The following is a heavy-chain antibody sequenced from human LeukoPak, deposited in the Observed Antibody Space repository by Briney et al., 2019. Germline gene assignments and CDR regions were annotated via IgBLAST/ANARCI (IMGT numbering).Heavy chain of an antibody. V-gene: IGHV4-30-4*01. CDR2: IYYSGST. D-gene: IGHD3-22*01. J-gene: IGHJ2*01. CDR3: ARGYYYDSSGYHAEGYWYFDL. CDR1: GGSISSGDYY. Sequence: SETLSLTCTVSGGSISSGDYYWSWIRQPPGKGLEWIGYIYYSGSTYYNPSLKSRVTISVDTSKNQFSLKLSSVTAADTAVYYCARGYYYDSSGYHAEGYWYFDLWGRGTLVTVSS.